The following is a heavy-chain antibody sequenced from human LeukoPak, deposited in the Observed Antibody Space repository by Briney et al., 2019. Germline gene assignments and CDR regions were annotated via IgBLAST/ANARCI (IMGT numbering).Heavy chain of an antibody. J-gene: IGHJ4*02. Sequence: GGSLRLSCAASGFTFSTHAMHWVRQAPGKGLDWVAFIWADGSDQEYADSVKGRFTISRDNSKKTMYLQMNSLRVEDTAVYYWARDPPGSGWALDYWGQGTLVTVSS. CDR3: ARDPPGSGWALDY. CDR2: IWADGSDQ. V-gene: IGHV3-33*01. CDR1: GFTFSTHA. D-gene: IGHD6-19*01.